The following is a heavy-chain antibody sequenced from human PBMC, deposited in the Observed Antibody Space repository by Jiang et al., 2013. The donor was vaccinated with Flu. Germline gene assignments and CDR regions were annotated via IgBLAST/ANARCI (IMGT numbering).Heavy chain of an antibody. D-gene: IGHD6-19*01. J-gene: IGHJ4*02. CDR3: ARDGYSSGWYFDY. CDR1: GGSISSYY. CDR2: SITWEH. V-gene: IGHV4-59*01. Sequence: SGGSISSYYWSWIRQPQGRDWSGLGISITWEHQLXPSLKSRVTISVDTSKNQFSLKLSSVTAADTAVYYCARDGYSSGWYFDYWGQGTLVTVSS.